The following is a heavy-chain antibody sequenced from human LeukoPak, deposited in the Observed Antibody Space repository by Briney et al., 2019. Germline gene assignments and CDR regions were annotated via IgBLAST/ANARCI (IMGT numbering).Heavy chain of an antibody. D-gene: IGHD1-26*01. CDR2: IYHSGST. Sequence: GSLRLSCAASGFTFSSYAMSWVRQPPGKGLEWIGEIYHSGSTNYSPSLKSRVTISVDKSKNQFSLKLSSVTAADTAVYYCARVSEHFDYWGQGTLVTVSS. CDR3: ARVSEHFDY. CDR1: GFTFSSYAM. V-gene: IGHV4-4*02. J-gene: IGHJ4*02.